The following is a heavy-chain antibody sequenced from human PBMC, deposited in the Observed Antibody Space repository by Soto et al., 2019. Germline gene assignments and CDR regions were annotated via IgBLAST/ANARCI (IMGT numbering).Heavy chain of an antibody. D-gene: IGHD1-26*01. CDR2: IIPIFGTA. V-gene: IGHV1-69*01. J-gene: IGHJ4*02. CDR1: GGTFSSYA. CDR3: ARGGSGSYLYYFDH. Sequence: QVQLVQSGAEVKKPGSSVKVSCKASGGTFSSYAISWVRQAPGQGLEWMGGIIPIFGTANYAQKFQGRVTITADESPSTAYMELSSLRSEDTGVYYCARGGSGSYLYYFDHLGQGTLVTVSS.